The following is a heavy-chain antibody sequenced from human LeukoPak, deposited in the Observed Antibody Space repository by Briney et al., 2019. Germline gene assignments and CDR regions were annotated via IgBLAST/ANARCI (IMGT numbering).Heavy chain of an antibody. V-gene: IGHV3-48*03. CDR1: GFTFSSYE. Sequence: GGSLRLSCAASGFTFSSYEMNWVRQAPGKGLEWVSYIRSSGSAIYYADSVKGRFTISRDNAKNSLYLQMNSLRAEDTAVYYCASVGRQWLVFDYWGQGTLVTVSS. J-gene: IGHJ4*02. CDR2: IRSSGSAI. D-gene: IGHD6-19*01. CDR3: ASVGRQWLVFDY.